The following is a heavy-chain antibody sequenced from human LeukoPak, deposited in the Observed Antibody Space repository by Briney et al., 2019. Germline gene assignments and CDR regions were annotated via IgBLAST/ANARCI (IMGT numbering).Heavy chain of an antibody. CDR1: GYTFSGYY. V-gene: IGHV1-2*02. CDR3: ARLGNSSGSDY. CDR2: INPNSGGT. D-gene: IGHD6-19*01. Sequence: ASVKVSCKASGYTFSGYYMHWVRQAPGQGLEWMGWINPNSGGTNYAQKFQGRVTMTRDTSISTAYMEMRRLRSDDAAVYYCARLGNSSGSDYWGQGTLVTVSS. J-gene: IGHJ4*02.